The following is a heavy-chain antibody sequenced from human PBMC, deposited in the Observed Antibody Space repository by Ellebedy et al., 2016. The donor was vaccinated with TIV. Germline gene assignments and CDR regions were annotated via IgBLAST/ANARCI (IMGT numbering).Heavy chain of an antibody. J-gene: IGHJ4*02. V-gene: IGHV3-23*01. CDR1: GFTFRGYA. Sequence: GESLKISCVASGFTFRGYAMSWVRQAPGKGLEWVSSIGDSGVTTYYADSVKGRFTISRDNSKNTLYLQMNSLRAEDTAVYYGAKSGNYHESKPDYWGQGTLVTVSS. D-gene: IGHD3-22*01. CDR2: IGDSGVTT. CDR3: AKSGNYHESKPDY.